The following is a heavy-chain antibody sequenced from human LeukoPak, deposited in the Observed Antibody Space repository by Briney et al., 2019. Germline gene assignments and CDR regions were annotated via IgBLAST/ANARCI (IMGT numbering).Heavy chain of an antibody. J-gene: IGHJ2*01. V-gene: IGHV4-4*09. CDR3: ARRIQLWSYWHFDL. Sequence: SETLSLTCSVSGGSINGYSWGRVRQPPGKGLECIGYMFDRGSPNHHPSLQNRVTTSVDTSKNEFSLRLTSVTAADTAVYYCARRIQLWSYWHFDLWGRGTLVTVSS. D-gene: IGHD5-18*01. CDR2: MFDRGSP. CDR1: GGSINGYS.